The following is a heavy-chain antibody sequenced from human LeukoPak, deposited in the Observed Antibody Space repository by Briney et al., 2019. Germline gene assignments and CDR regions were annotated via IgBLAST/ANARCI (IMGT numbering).Heavy chain of an antibody. CDR2: IIPIFGTA. J-gene: IGHJ5*02. Sequence: GASVKVSCKASGGTFSSYAISWARQAPGQGLEWMGGIIPIFGTANYAQKFQGRVTITADESTSTAYMELSSLRSEDTAVYYCARGAGTSDNWFDPWGQGTLVTVSS. CDR1: GGTFSSYA. V-gene: IGHV1-69*13. CDR3: ARGAGTSDNWFDP. D-gene: IGHD1-7*01.